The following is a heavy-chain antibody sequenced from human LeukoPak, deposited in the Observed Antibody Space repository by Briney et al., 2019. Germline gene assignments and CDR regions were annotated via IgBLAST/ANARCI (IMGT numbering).Heavy chain of an antibody. V-gene: IGHV4-38-2*01. J-gene: IGHJ6*03. D-gene: IGHD3-22*01. Sequence: PGESLRLSCAASGFTFSSYAMSWVRQAPGKGLEWIGSSYYSGSTYYNPSLKSRVTISVDTSKNQFSLKLSSVTAADTALYYCARSSGYYCDYCNFMDVWAKGTTVTVSS. CDR3: ARSSGYYCDYCNFMDV. CDR1: GFTFSSYA. CDR2: SYYSGST.